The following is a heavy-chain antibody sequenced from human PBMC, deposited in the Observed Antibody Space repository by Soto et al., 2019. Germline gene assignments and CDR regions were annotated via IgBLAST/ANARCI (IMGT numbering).Heavy chain of an antibody. CDR2: ISYDGSNK. J-gene: IGHJ6*02. Sequence: QPGGSLRLSCAASGFTFSSYGMHWVRQAPGKGLEWVAVISYDGSNKYYADSVKGRFTISRDNSKNTLYLQMNSLRAEDTAVYYCAKDSGGSSSWFLLLGMDVWAQGTTVPVSS. CDR3: AKDSGGSSSWFLLLGMDV. V-gene: IGHV3-30*18. CDR1: GFTFSSYG. D-gene: IGHD6-13*01.